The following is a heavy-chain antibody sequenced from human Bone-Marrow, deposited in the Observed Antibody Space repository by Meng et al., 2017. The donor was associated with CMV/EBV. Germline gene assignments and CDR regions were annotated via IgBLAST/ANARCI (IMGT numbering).Heavy chain of an antibody. V-gene: IGHV4-39*01. CDR3: ASDYCSSTSCYERGWYDY. D-gene: IGHD2-2*01. CDR1: GGSISSSSYY. CDR2: IYYSGST. J-gene: IGHJ4*02. Sequence: GSLRLSCTVSGGSISSSSYYWGWIRQPPGKGLEWIGSIYYSGSTYYNPSLKSRVTISVDTSKNQFSLKLSSVTAADTAVYYCASDYCSSTSCYERGWYDYWGQGTLVTVYS.